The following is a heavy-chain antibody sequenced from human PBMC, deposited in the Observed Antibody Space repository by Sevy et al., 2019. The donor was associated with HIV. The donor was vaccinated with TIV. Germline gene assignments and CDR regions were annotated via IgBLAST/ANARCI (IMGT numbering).Heavy chain of an antibody. Sequence: GGSLRLSCAASGFTFSSYEMNWVRQAPGKGLEWVSYISSDGTTIYYADSVKGRFSISRDNAQNSVSLQMNSLRAEDTKVYYCARDLDDNSGYYYGAIDYWAQGTLVTVSS. D-gene: IGHD3-22*01. J-gene: IGHJ4*02. CDR1: GFTFSSYE. CDR2: ISSDGTTI. CDR3: ARDLDDNSGYYYGAIDY. V-gene: IGHV3-48*03.